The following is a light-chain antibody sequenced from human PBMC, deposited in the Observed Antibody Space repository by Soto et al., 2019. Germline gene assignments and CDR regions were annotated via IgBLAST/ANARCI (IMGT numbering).Light chain of an antibody. CDR2: AAS. CDR1: QGISGY. V-gene: IGKV1-9*01. CDR3: QQLNSYPLT. J-gene: IGKJ4*01. Sequence: DIQLTQSPSFLSASVGDRVTITCRASQGISGYFAWYQQKPGKAPKLLIYAASTLQSGVPSRFSGSGSGTEFTLTISSLQPEDFATYYCQQLNSYPLTFGGGTKVEI.